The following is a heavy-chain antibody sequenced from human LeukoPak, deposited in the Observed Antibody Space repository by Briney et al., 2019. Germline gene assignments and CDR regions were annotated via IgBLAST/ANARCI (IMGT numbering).Heavy chain of an antibody. CDR3: ARDPTQDGSGSYPSDY. D-gene: IGHD3-10*01. CDR1: GFTFSSHA. V-gene: IGHV3-30-3*01. CDR2: ISYDGSNK. J-gene: IGHJ4*02. Sequence: PGGSLRLSCVASGFTFSSHAMHWVRQAPGKGLEWGAVISYDGSNKHYADSVKGRFTISRDNSKNTLYLEMNSLRAEDTAVYYCARDPTQDGSGSYPSDYWGRGTLVTVSS.